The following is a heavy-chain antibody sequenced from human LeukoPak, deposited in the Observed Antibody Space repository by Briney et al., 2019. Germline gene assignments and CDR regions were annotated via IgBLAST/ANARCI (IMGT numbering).Heavy chain of an antibody. D-gene: IGHD2-15*01. CDR2: IYPSGTT. CDR1: GYSLSSGYY. CDR3: AKVAGGGSLNWFDP. V-gene: IGHV4-38-2*02. Sequence: SETLSLTCTVSGYSLSSGYYWAWIRQPPGKGLEWIAYIYPSGTTFYNPSLKSRVAISVDTSKNQFSLKLSSVTAADTAVYYCAKVAGGGSLNWFDPWGQGTLVTVSS. J-gene: IGHJ5*02.